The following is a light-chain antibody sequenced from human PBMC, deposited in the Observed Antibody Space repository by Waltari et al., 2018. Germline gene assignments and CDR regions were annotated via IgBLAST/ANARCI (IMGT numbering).Light chain of an antibody. Sequence: QSALTQTASVSGSPGQSITISCTGTYRDVGSFNYVSWYQQYPGRAPRLVIYDVNTRPSGISDRFSGSKSGNTASLTISGLRAEDEADYYCCSYSGAFHVVFGGGTNLTVL. CDR3: CSYSGAFHVV. CDR1: YRDVGSFNY. J-gene: IGLJ2*01. CDR2: DVN. V-gene: IGLV2-23*02.